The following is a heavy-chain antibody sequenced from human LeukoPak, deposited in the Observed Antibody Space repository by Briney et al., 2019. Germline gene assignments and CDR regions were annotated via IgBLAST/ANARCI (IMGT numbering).Heavy chain of an antibody. CDR3: ARNSYYYDSSGYYYYYGMDV. V-gene: IGHV4-34*01. Sequence: SETLSLTCAVYGGSFSGYYWSWIRQPPGKGLEWIGEINHSGSTNYNPSLKSRVTISVDTSKNQFTLKLSSVTAADTAVYYCARNSYYYDSSGYYYYYGMDVWGQGTTVTVSS. D-gene: IGHD3-22*01. J-gene: IGHJ6*02. CDR2: INHSGST. CDR1: GGSFSGYY.